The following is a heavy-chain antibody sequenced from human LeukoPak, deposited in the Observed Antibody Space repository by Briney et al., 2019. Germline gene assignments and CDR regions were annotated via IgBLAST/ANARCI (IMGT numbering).Heavy chain of an antibody. V-gene: IGHV4-59*11. Sequence: SETLPLTCTVSGASTSGHYLTWLRQPPGKGLEWIGYISHIGSTNYNPSLKSRVTISVDTSKNQFSLKLTSVTAADTAVYYCARDRISINALDMWGQGTMVTVSS. J-gene: IGHJ3*02. D-gene: IGHD1-14*01. CDR2: ISHIGST. CDR1: GASTSGHY. CDR3: ARDRISINALDM.